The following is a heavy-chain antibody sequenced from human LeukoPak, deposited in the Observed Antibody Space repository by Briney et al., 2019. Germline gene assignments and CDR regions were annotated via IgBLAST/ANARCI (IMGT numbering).Heavy chain of an antibody. V-gene: IGHV1-18*01. CDR1: GYTFTSYD. J-gene: IGHJ4*02. CDR2: ISAYNGNT. Sequence: ASVKVSCKASGYTFTSYDINWVRQATGQGLEWMGWISAYNGNTNYAQKLQGRVTMTTDTSTSTAYMELRSLRSDDTAVYYCARGTSSSWYPSDFDYWGQGTLVTVSS. CDR3: ARGTSSSWYPSDFDY. D-gene: IGHD6-13*01.